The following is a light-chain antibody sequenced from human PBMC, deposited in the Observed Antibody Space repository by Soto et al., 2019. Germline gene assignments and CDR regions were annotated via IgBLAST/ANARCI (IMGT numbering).Light chain of an antibody. CDR2: DAS. CDR1: QSVSSY. Sequence: EIVLTQSPSTLSLSPGERATLSCRASQSVSSYLAWYQQKPGQAPRLLIYDASNRATGIPARLSGSGSGTDFTLSISSLEPEDFAVYYGQPRSNWPLITFGQGTRLESK. J-gene: IGKJ5*01. CDR3: QPRSNWPLIT. V-gene: IGKV3-11*01.